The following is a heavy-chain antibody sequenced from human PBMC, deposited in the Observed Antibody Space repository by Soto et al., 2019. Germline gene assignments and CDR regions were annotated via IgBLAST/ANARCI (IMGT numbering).Heavy chain of an antibody. CDR3: ARDGGITYGPGEGWFDP. CDR2: ISAYNGNT. D-gene: IGHD3-10*01. V-gene: IGHV1-18*01. CDR1: GYTFTSYG. J-gene: IGHJ5*02. Sequence: ASVKVSCKASGYTFTSYGISWVRQAPGQGLEWMGWISAYNGNTNYAQKLQGRVTMTTDTSTSTAYMELRSLRSDDTAVYYCARDGGITYGPGEGWFDPWGQGTLVTVSS.